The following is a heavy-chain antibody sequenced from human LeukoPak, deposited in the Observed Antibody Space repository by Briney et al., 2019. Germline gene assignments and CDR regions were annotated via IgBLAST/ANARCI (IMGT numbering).Heavy chain of an antibody. J-gene: IGHJ4*02. Sequence: GASVKVSCKASAYTLTSYYMHWVRQAPGQGPAWMGVINPSGGSTTSYAQKIQGRVTMTRDTSMSTVTMELSSLRSADTAVNYCARGTLRYVDFWGQGTLVTVSS. V-gene: IGHV1-46*01. CDR2: INPSGGST. CDR1: AYTLTSYY. CDR3: ARGTLRYVDF. D-gene: IGHD3-9*01.